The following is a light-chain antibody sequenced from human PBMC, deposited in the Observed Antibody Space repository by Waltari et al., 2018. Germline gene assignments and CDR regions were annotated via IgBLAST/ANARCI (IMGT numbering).Light chain of an antibody. CDR2: GAS. CDR3: QQYGASWLT. J-gene: IGKJ4*02. Sequence: EIVLTQSPGTLSLSPGDRATLSCRARQSVRNTYLAWYQQKPGQAPRLLIYGASSRATGIPDRFSGSGSGTDFTLTITRLEPEDSAVYYCQQYGASWLTFGGGTKVEIK. V-gene: IGKV3-20*01. CDR1: QSVRNTY.